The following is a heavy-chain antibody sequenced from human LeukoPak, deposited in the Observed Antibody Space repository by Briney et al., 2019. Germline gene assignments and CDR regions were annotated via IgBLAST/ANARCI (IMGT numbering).Heavy chain of an antibody. CDR3: ARDIGGSYYGWFDP. D-gene: IGHD1-26*01. CDR1: GYTFTSYG. J-gene: IGHJ5*02. Sequence: ASVKVSCKASGYTFTSYGISWVRQAPGQGLEWMGWISAYNGNTNYAQNLQGRVTMTTDISTSTAYMELRSPRSDDTAVYYCARDIGGSYYGWFDPWGQGTLVTVSS. CDR2: ISAYNGNT. V-gene: IGHV1-18*01.